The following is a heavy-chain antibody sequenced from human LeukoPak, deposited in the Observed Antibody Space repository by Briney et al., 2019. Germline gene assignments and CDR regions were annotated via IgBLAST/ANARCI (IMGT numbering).Heavy chain of an antibody. V-gene: IGHV4-30-2*01. J-gene: IGHJ4*02. D-gene: IGHD3-22*01. Sequence: SETLSLTCDVSGNSMSSDGYSWNWIRQPPGKGLEWIVYIYNSVTTYYNPSLKSRVTMSLDRSKNQFSLELSSVTAADTAVYYCARSWHYYDSSAYSHYFDYWGQGAQVTVSS. CDR3: ARSWHYYDSSAYSHYFDY. CDR1: GNSMSSDGYS. CDR2: IYNSVTT.